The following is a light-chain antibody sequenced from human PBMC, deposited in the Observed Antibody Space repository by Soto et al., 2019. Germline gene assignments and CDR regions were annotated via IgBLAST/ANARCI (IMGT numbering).Light chain of an antibody. CDR2: GAS. V-gene: IGKV3D-20*02. Sequence: EIVLTQSPGTLSLSPGERATLSCRASQSVSSSYLAWYQQKPGQAPRLLIYGASRRATGIPARFSGSGSGTDFTLTISSLEPEDFAVYYCQQRSNWPLITFGQGTRLEIK. CDR1: QSVSSSY. CDR3: QQRSNWPLIT. J-gene: IGKJ5*01.